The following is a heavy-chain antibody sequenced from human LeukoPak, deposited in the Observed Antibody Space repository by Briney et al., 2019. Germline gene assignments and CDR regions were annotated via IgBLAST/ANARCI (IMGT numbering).Heavy chain of an antibody. CDR3: ARRPRGYCTNGVCHHFDY. J-gene: IGHJ4*02. CDR2: IYYSGST. D-gene: IGHD2-8*01. CDR1: GGSISSSSYY. Sequence: SETLSLTCTVSGGSISSSSYYWGWIRQPPGKGLEWIGSIYYSGSTYYSPSLKSRVIISVDTSKNQFSLKLSSVTAADTAVYYCARRPRGYCTNGVCHHFDYWDQGTLVTVSS. V-gene: IGHV4-39*01.